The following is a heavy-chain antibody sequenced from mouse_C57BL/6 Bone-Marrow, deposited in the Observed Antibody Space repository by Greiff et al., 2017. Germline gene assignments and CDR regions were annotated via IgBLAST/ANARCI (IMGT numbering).Heavy chain of an antibody. Sequence: DVKLVESGGGLVKPGGSLKLSCAASGFTFSSYAMSWVRQTPEKRLEWVATISDGGSYTYYPDNVKGRFTISRDNAKNNLYLQMSHLKSEDTAMYYCARDRGYDGYFDVWGTGTTVTVSS. J-gene: IGHJ1*03. CDR2: ISDGGSYT. V-gene: IGHV5-4*01. D-gene: IGHD2-2*01. CDR3: ARDRGYDGYFDV. CDR1: GFTFSSYA.